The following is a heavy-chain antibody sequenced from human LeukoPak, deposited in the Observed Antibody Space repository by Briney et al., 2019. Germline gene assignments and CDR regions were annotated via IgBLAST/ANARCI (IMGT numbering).Heavy chain of an antibody. Sequence: SETLSLTCAVYGGSFSGYYWSWIRQPPGKGLEWIGEINHSESTNYNPSLKSRVTISVDTSKNQFSLKLSSVIAADTAVYFCARGYQLLWGGWFDPWGQGTLVTVSS. V-gene: IGHV4-34*01. CDR1: GGSFSGYY. J-gene: IGHJ5*02. CDR2: INHSEST. D-gene: IGHD2-2*01. CDR3: ARGYQLLWGGWFDP.